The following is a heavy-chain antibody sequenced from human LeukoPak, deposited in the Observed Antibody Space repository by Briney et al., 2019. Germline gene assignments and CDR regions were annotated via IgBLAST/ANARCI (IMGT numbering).Heavy chain of an antibody. J-gene: IGHJ4*02. CDR2: IYYTGST. V-gene: IGHV4-59*08. CDR3: ATFQDYCDSSGYYYPFDY. CDR1: RGSISNYY. D-gene: IGHD3-22*01. Sequence: PSETLSLTCTISRGSISNYYWTWIRQPPGKGLEWIGYIYYTGSTDYNPSLRSRVTISLDTSKNQFSLKLTSVTAADTAVYYCATFQDYCDSSGYYYPFDYWGRGTLVTVSS.